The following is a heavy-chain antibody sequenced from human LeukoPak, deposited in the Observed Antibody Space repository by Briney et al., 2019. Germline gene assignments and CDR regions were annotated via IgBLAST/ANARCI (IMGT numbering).Heavy chain of an antibody. J-gene: IGHJ4*02. CDR1: GFTFSSYA. Sequence: GGSLRLSCAASGFTFSSYAMSWVRQAPGKGLEWVSAISGSGGSTYYADSVKGRFTISRDNSKNTLYLQMNGLRAEDTAVYYCAKDLFAGYSSGWYFLRKGDDGFDYWGQGTLVTVSS. CDR3: AKDLFAGYSSGWYFLRKGDDGFDY. V-gene: IGHV3-23*01. CDR2: ISGSGGST. D-gene: IGHD6-19*01.